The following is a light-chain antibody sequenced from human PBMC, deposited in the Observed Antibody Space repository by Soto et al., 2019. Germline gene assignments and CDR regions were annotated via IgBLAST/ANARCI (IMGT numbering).Light chain of an antibody. V-gene: IGKV1-27*01. J-gene: IGKJ5*01. CDR1: QGIGNS. CDR3: QKYNTVPAT. Sequence: DIQMTQSPPSPSASVGDRVTITCRASQGIGNSLAWYQQKPGTVPKLLIYSASTLQSGVPSRFSGSGSGTDFTLTISSLQPEDVAAYYCQKYNTVPATFAQGTRLEIK. CDR2: SAS.